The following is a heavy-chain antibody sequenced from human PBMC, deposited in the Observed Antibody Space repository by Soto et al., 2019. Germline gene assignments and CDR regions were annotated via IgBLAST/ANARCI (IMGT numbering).Heavy chain of an antibody. V-gene: IGHV3-11*01. CDR3: ARLNYYDSSGTDAFDI. CDR2: ISSSGSTI. D-gene: IGHD3-22*01. CDR1: GFTFSDYY. Sequence: GGSLRLPCAASGFTFSDYYMSWIRQAPGKGLEWVSYISSSGSTIYYADSVKGRFTISRDNAKNSLYLQMNSLRAEDTAVYYCARLNYYDSSGTDAFDIWGQGTMVTVSS. J-gene: IGHJ3*02.